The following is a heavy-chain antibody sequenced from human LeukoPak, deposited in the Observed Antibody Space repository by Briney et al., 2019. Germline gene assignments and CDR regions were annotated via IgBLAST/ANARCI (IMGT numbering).Heavy chain of an antibody. D-gene: IGHD1-26*01. Sequence: GGSLRLSCAASGFNFGNYAMSWVRQAPGKGLEWVSGVSDGGGSTYYADSVKGRFTISRDTSENTLYLQMNSLRVEDTAIYFCATGGYSGLFLFNYWGQGTLVTVSS. CDR2: VSDGGGST. V-gene: IGHV3-23*01. J-gene: IGHJ4*02. CDR1: GFNFGNYA. CDR3: ATGGYSGLFLFNY.